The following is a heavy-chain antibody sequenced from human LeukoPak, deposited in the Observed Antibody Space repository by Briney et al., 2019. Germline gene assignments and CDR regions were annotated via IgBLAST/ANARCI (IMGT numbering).Heavy chain of an antibody. J-gene: IGHJ4*02. D-gene: IGHD2-2*02. CDR3: AGGDTDY. V-gene: IGHV3-7*04. Sequence: GGSLRLSCAASGFTLSSYWMSWVRQAPGKGVEWVANIKQDGSEKYYVDSVKGRFTISRDNAKNSLYLQMNSLRAEDTAVYYCAGGDTDYWGQGTLVTVSS. CDR2: IKQDGSEK. CDR1: GFTLSSYW.